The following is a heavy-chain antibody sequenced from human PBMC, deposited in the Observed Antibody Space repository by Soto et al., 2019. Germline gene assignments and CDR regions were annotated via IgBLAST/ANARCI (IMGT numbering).Heavy chain of an antibody. J-gene: IGHJ6*02. CDR3: ARLSSRQYYYYGMDV. V-gene: IGHV1-69*01. CDR1: GGTFSSYA. Sequence: QVQLVQSGAEVKKPGSSVKVSCKASGGTFSSYAISWVRQAPGQGLEWMGGIIPIFGTANYAQKFQGRVTITADESTSPAYMERSSLRSEDTAVYYCARLSSRQYYYYGMDVWGQGTTVTVSS. CDR2: IIPIFGTA.